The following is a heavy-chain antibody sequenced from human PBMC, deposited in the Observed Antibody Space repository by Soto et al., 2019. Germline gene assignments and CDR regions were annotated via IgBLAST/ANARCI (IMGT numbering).Heavy chain of an antibody. Sequence: PGGSLRLSCTGSGFTFGDYAMSRVRQAPGKGLEWIAFIRSRASGGTTEYATSVKYRFTISRDDSKSIAYLQLHSLNTADTGVYFCSREDRDSSWYRFNGLDLWGQGTKVTVSS. CDR2: IRSRASGGTT. CDR1: GFTFGDYA. J-gene: IGHJ6*02. D-gene: IGHD6-13*01. CDR3: SREDRDSSWYRFNGLDL. V-gene: IGHV3-49*04.